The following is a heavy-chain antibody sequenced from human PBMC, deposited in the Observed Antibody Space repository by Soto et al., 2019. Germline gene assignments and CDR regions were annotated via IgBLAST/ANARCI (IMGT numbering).Heavy chain of an antibody. D-gene: IGHD1-26*01. CDR1: GYIFTSHD. V-gene: IGHV1-18*01. CDR3: AILGVSRAV. CDR2: ISAYNGNT. Sequence: QVQLVQSGPEVKKPGASVKVSCRTSGYIFTSHDISWVRQAPGQGLEWMGWISAYNGNTKYAQKFLGRVTLTTDTSTSTAYMALRSLRSDDTATYYCAILGVSRAVWGQGTTVTVSS. J-gene: IGHJ6*02.